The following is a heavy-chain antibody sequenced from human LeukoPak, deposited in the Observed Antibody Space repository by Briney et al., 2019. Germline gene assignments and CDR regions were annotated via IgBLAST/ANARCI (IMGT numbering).Heavy chain of an antibody. CDR2: IYYSGST. Sequence: PSETPSLTCTVSGGSISSSSYYWGWIRQPPGKGLEWIGSIYYSGSTNYNPSLKSRVTISIDTSKNQFSLKLSSVTAADTAIYYCARPLHCSSTTCYDWFDPWGQGTLVTVSS. CDR3: ARPLHCSSTTCYDWFDP. CDR1: GGSISSSSYY. J-gene: IGHJ5*02. D-gene: IGHD2-2*01. V-gene: IGHV4-39*07.